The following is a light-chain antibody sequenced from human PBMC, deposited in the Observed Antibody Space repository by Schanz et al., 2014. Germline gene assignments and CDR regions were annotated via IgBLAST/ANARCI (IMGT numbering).Light chain of an antibody. CDR3: QSSHNPLTDYV. J-gene: IGLJ1*01. Sequence: QSVLTQPPSVSGAPGQRVTISCTGSSSNIGAGYDVHWYQQLPGTAPKLVIFGNTNRPSGVPDRFSGSKSGTSASLAITGLQAEDEADYYCQSSHNPLTDYVFGTGTKLTVL. V-gene: IGLV1-40*01. CDR1: SSNIGAGYD. CDR2: GNT.